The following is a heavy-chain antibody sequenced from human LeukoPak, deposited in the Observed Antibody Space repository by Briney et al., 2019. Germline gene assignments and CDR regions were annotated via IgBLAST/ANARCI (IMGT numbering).Heavy chain of an antibody. CDR2: INHSGTT. J-gene: IGHJ4*02. CDR1: GESFSNYF. D-gene: IGHD2-21*02. CDR3: ARGGGVAVADYFFDF. Sequence: PSETLSLTYAVSGESFSNYFWSWIRQSPGKGLEWIVEINHSGTTNYNPSLKSRVTGSVDPAKNQLSLKVRSVTAADTAVYYCARGGGVAVADYFFDFWGQGTLVTVSS. V-gene: IGHV4-34*01.